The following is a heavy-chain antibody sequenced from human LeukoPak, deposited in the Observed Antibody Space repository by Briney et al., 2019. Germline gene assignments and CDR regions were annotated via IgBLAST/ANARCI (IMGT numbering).Heavy chain of an antibody. J-gene: IGHJ4*02. CDR1: GFTFSSYS. V-gene: IGHV3-21*01. Sequence: GGSLRLSCAASGFTFSSYSMNWVRQAPGKGLEWVSSISSSSSYIYYADSVKGRFTISRDNAKNSLYLQMNSLRAEDTAVYYCAREDILTGYYYWGQGTLVTVCS. D-gene: IGHD3-9*01. CDR3: AREDILTGYYY. CDR2: ISSSSSYI.